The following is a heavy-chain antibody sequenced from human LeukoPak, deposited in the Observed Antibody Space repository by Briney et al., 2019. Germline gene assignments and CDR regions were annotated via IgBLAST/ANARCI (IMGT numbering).Heavy chain of an antibody. CDR3: AKANNGHNDAFDI. Sequence: SETLSLTCTVSGGSISSSSYYWGWIRQPPGKGLEWIGSIYYSGSTYYNPSLKSRVTISVDTSKNQFSLKLSSVTAADTAVYYCAKANNGHNDAFDIWGQGTMVTVSS. V-gene: IGHV4-39*01. CDR1: GGSISSSSYY. J-gene: IGHJ3*02. D-gene: IGHD1/OR15-1a*01. CDR2: IYYSGST.